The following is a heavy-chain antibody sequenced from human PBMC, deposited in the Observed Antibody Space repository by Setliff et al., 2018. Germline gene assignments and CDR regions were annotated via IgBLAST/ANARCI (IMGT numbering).Heavy chain of an antibody. CDR3: ARERGDIVSTTSYYYYMDV. Sequence: SVKVSCKASGGTFGRFAISWVRQAPGQGLEWMGGTIPIFGTANYAQKFQGRVTITTDESTSTAYMEMSSLRSEDTAVYYCARERGDIVSTTSYYYYMDVWGKGTTVTVSS. CDR2: TIPIFGTA. J-gene: IGHJ6*03. D-gene: IGHD5-12*01. V-gene: IGHV1-69*05. CDR1: GGTFGRFA.